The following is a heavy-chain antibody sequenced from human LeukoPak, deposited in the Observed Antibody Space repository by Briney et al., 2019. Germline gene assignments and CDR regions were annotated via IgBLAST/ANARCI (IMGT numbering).Heavy chain of an antibody. CDR3: AKDRGRRIVVVPATKWGTFDY. J-gene: IGHJ4*02. Sequence: GGSLRLSCAASGFTVSNNYMSWVRQAPGKGLEWVAFIRDDGSIKYYADSVKGRFTISRDNSKNTLSLQMNSLRAEDTAVYYCAKDRGRRIVVVPATKWGTFDYWGQGTLVTVSS. CDR1: GFTVSNNY. D-gene: IGHD2-2*01. CDR2: IRDDGSIK. V-gene: IGHV3-30*02.